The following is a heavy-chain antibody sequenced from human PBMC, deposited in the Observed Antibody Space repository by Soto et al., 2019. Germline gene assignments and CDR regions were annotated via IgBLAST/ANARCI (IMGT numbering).Heavy chain of an antibody. Sequence: GGSLRLSCAASGFTFSSYAMSWVRQAPGKGLEWVSAISGSGGSTYYADSVKGRFTISRDNSKNTLYLQMNSLRAEDTAVYYCAKDLLGGVVPAYTGFDPWGQGALVTVSS. CDR3: AKDLLGGVVPAYTGFDP. J-gene: IGHJ5*02. CDR2: ISGSGGST. D-gene: IGHD2-2*01. CDR1: GFTFSSYA. V-gene: IGHV3-23*01.